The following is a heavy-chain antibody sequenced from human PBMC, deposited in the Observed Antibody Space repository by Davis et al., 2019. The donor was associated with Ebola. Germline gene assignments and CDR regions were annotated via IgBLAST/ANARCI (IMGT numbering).Heavy chain of an antibody. Sequence: SVKVSCKASGVTFSYHIIIWVRQAPGQGLEWMGRVIPILGTANYAQKFQGRVTFTADKSTSTAYMELSSLRSEDTAVYYCATLLLAGDFWHFDLWGRGTLLIVSS. V-gene: IGHV1-69*08. D-gene: IGHD7-27*01. CDR1: GVTFSYHI. J-gene: IGHJ2*01. CDR3: ATLLLAGDFWHFDL. CDR2: VIPILGTA.